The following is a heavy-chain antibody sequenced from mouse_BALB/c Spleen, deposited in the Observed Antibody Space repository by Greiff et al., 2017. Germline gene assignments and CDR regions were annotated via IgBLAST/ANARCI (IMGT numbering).Heavy chain of an antibody. CDR1: GYTFTSSW. J-gene: IGHJ2*01. V-gene: IGHV1S130*01. Sequence: QVQLKQSGSVLVRPGASVKLSCKASGYTFTSSWMHWAKQRPGQGLEWIGEIHPNSGNTNYNEKFKGKATLTVDTSSSTAYVDLSSLTSEDSAVYYCAREYDRRGFDYWGQGTTLTVSS. D-gene: IGHD2-14*01. CDR2: IHPNSGNT. CDR3: AREYDRRGFDY.